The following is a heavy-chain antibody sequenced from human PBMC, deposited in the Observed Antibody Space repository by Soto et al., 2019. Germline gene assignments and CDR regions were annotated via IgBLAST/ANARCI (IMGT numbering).Heavy chain of an antibody. CDR2: IYHSGST. D-gene: IGHD6-13*01. Sequence: QVQLEESGPGLAKPSGTLSLTCTVSGGSISSNNWWSWVRQPPGKGLEWIGEIYHSGSTNCNPSLKSRVIISVDTSKYQFSLRLSSVTAADTAVYYCARYIAASGTYYLDFWGQGTLVTVSS. J-gene: IGHJ4*02. CDR3: ARYIAASGTYYLDF. CDR1: GGSISSNNW. V-gene: IGHV4-4*02.